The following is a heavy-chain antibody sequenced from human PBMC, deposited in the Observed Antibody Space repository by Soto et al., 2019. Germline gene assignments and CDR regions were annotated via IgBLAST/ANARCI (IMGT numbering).Heavy chain of an antibody. D-gene: IGHD1-26*01. J-gene: IGHJ3*02. CDR1: GGFISGYY. CDR2: ISYSGST. Sequence: PSETLSLTCTVSGGFISGYYWSWIRQPPGKGLEWIGYISYSGSTNHNPSLKSRVTISLDTSKNHFSLKLSSVTATDTAMYYCARSGGPGAFDIWGQGTMVTVSS. V-gene: IGHV4-59*01. CDR3: ARSGGPGAFDI.